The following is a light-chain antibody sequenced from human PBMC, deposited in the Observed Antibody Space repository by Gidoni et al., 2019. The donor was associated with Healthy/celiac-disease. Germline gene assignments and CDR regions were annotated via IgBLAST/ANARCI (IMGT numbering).Light chain of an antibody. V-gene: IGKV1-39*01. CDR2: AAS. Sequence: DIQMTQSPSSLSASVGDRVTITCRASQSISSYLNWYQQKPGKAPKLLIYAASSLQSWVPSRFSGSGSGTDFTLTISSLQPEDFATYYCQQSYSTPYSFGQXTKREIK. CDR1: QSISSY. CDR3: QQSYSTPYS. J-gene: IGKJ2*03.